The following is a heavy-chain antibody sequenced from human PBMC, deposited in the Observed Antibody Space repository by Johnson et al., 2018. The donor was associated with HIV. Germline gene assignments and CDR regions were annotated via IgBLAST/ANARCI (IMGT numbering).Heavy chain of an antibody. CDR1: GLTFTNYA. J-gene: IGHJ3*01. CDR3: STKGSKWELIVDGFAV. D-gene: IGHD1-26*01. CDR2: ISDST. V-gene: IGHV3-23*04. Sequence: VQLVESGGGLVQPGGSLRLSCAASGLTFTNYAMNWVRQAPGKGLAWVSTISDSTYYADSVKGRFTVSSDYSENTLYLQMNSLTAEDTAVYYCSTKGSKWELIVDGFAVWGRGTLVIVSS.